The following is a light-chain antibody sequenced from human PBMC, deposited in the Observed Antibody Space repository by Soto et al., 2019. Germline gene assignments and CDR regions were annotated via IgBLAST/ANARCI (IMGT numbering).Light chain of an antibody. J-gene: IGKJ2*01. CDR3: QQYNPYSPYT. Sequence: DIQMTQFPSTLSASIGDRVTITCRASQTVSSWLAWYQQKPGKAPKLLTYKASNLESGVPSRFSGSGSGTEFTLTISSLQPDDFATYYCQQYNPYSPYTFGQGTRLEIK. CDR1: QTVSSW. V-gene: IGKV1-5*03. CDR2: KAS.